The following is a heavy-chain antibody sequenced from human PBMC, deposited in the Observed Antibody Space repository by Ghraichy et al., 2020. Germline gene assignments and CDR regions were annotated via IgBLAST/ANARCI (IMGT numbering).Heavy chain of an antibody. J-gene: IGHJ6*02. V-gene: IGHV1-69*13. CDR1: GGTFSSYA. CDR2: IIPIFGTA. CDR3: ARPKEGHYYGMDV. Sequence: SVKVSCKASGGTFSSYAISWVRQAPGQGLEWMGGIIPIFGTANYAQKFQGRVTITADESTSTAYMELSSLRSEDTAVYYCARPKEGHYYGMDVWGQGTTVTVSS.